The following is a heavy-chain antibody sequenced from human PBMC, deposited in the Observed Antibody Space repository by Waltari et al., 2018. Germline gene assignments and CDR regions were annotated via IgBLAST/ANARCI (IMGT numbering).Heavy chain of an antibody. Sequence: QLQLQESGPGLVKPSETLSLTCTVSGGSISSSSYYLGWFRQPPGKGLEWIGSIYYSGSTSYNPSLKSRVTISGDTSKNQFALKLSSVTAADTAVYYCASPGITMVQGVKYWGQGTLVTVSS. V-gene: IGHV4-39*07. CDR2: IYYSGST. CDR3: ASPGITMVQGVKY. D-gene: IGHD3-10*01. J-gene: IGHJ4*02. CDR1: GGSISSSSYY.